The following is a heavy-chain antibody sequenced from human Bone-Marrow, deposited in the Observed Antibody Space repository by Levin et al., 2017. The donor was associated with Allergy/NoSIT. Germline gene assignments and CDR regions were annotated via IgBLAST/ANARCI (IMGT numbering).Heavy chain of an antibody. J-gene: IGHJ6*02. CDR1: GLSLSTSD. Sequence: KSGGSLRLSCVASGLSLSTSDMSWVRQRPGKGLEWVSSIGNIESFVFYEGSVRGRFTVSRDNVKNSAYLQMNSLRVEDTAVYYCVRHRHDYGDPDYYYYGMDVWGLGTTVTFTS. D-gene: IGHD4-17*01. V-gene: IGHV3-21*01. CDR3: VRHRHDYGDPDYYYYGMDV. CDR2: IGNIESFV.